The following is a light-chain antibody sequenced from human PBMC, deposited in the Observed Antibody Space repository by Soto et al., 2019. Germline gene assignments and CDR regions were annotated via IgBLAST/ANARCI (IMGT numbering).Light chain of an antibody. CDR3: QQYSDYPWT. Sequence: DIQMTQSPSTLSASVGDRVTITCRASQSISSWLAWYQQKPGKAPKLLISKASSLESGVPSRFSGSGSGTEFTLTISSLQPDDFATYYCQQYSDYPWTFGQGTKVVIK. V-gene: IGKV1-5*03. CDR1: QSISSW. J-gene: IGKJ1*01. CDR2: KAS.